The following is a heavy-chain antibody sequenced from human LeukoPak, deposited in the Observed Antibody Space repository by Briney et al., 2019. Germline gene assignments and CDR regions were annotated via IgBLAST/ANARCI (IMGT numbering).Heavy chain of an antibody. CDR3: ARDLRELPRADAFDI. CDR1: GYTFTSYY. Sequence: ASVKVSCKASGYTFTSYYMHWVRQAPGQALEWMGIMNPSGGSTSYAQKFQGRVTMTRDTSTSTVYMELSSLRSEDTAVYYCARDLRELPRADAFDIWGQGTMVTVSS. J-gene: IGHJ3*02. D-gene: IGHD1-26*01. V-gene: IGHV1-46*03. CDR2: MNPSGGST.